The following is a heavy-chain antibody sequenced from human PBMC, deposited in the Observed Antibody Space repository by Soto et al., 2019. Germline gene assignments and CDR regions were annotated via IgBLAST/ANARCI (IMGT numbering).Heavy chain of an antibody. CDR1: GFTFSSYA. D-gene: IGHD3-3*01. J-gene: IGHJ4*02. V-gene: IGHV3-23*01. Sequence: PGGALRVSRSASGFTFSSYAMSWVRQAPGKGLEWVSAISGSGGSTYYADSVKGRFTISRDNSKNTLYLQMNSLRAEDTAVYYCAKDSITGRITIFGVVIRYFDYWGQGTLVPVSS. CDR3: AKDSITGRITIFGVVIRYFDY. CDR2: ISGSGGST.